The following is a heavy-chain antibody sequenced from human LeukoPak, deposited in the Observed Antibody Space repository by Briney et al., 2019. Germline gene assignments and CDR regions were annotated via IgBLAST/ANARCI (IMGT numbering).Heavy chain of an antibody. D-gene: IGHD6-19*01. CDR2: IYYSGST. CDR3: ARVLRAVALNWFDP. V-gene: IGHV4-59*08. Sequence: PSGTLSLTCTVSGGSISSYYWSWLRQPPAKGLEWIGYIYYSGSTNYNPSLKSRVTISVDTPTNQFSLKLSSVTAADTAVYYCARVLRAVALNWFDPWGQGTLVTVSS. CDR1: GGSISSYY. J-gene: IGHJ5*02.